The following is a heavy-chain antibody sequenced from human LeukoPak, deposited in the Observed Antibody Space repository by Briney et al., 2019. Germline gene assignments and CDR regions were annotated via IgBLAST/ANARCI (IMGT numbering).Heavy chain of an antibody. Sequence: GGSLRLSCAASGFTFSSSGMHWVRQAPGKGLEWVSVFWYDASREYYADSVKGRFTISRDSSKNTLYLQMNGLRAEDTAVYFCARGSGSNHAYFDYWGQGTLVTVAS. CDR3: ARGSGSNHAYFDY. CDR1: GFTFSSSG. V-gene: IGHV3-33*01. D-gene: IGHD3-3*01. CDR2: FWYDASRE. J-gene: IGHJ4*02.